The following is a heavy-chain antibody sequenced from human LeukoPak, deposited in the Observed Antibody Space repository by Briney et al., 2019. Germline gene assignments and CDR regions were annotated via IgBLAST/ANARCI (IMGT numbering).Heavy chain of an antibody. D-gene: IGHD6-13*01. V-gene: IGHV1-18*01. J-gene: IGHJ5*02. CDR3: ARGRAAASFSGPNWFDP. CDR1: GYTFTSYG. Sequence: ASVKVSCKASGYTFTSYGITWVRRAPGQGLEWMGWISAYNGNTNYAQKLPGRVTMTTDTSTSTAYMELRSLRSDDTAVYYCARGRAAASFSGPNWFDPWGQGTLVTVSS. CDR2: ISAYNGNT.